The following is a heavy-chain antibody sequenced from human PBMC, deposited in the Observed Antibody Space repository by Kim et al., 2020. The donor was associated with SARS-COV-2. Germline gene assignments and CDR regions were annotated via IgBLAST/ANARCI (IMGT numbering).Heavy chain of an antibody. Sequence: ASVKVSCKASGYTFTSYGISWVRQAPGQGLEWMGWISAYNGNTNYAQKLQGRVTMTTDTSTSTAYMELRSLRSDDTAVYYCARDQADYDFWSGSILSPNYYYYGMDVWGQGTTVTVSS. CDR3: ARDQADYDFWSGSILSPNYYYYGMDV. J-gene: IGHJ6*02. CDR2: ISAYNGNT. V-gene: IGHV1-18*01. D-gene: IGHD3-3*01. CDR1: GYTFTSYG.